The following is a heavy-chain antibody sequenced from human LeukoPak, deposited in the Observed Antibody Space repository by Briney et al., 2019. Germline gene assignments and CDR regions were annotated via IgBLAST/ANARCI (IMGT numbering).Heavy chain of an antibody. J-gene: IGHJ4*02. CDR3: ARGGILSFDY. CDR2: IYYSGST. Sequence: SETLSLTCTVSGGSISSYYWSWIRQPPGKGLEWIGYIYYSGSTNYNPSLKSRVAISVDTSKNQFSLKLSSVTAADTAVYYCARGGILSFDYWGQGTLVTVSS. CDR1: GGSISSYY. D-gene: IGHD3-16*01. V-gene: IGHV4-59*01.